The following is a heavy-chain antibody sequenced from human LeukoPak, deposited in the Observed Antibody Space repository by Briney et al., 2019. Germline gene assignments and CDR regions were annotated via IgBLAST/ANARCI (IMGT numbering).Heavy chain of an antibody. CDR3: GSLYCSGGSCYSDY. D-gene: IGHD2-15*01. CDR2: IYHSGST. V-gene: IGHV4-4*02. CDR1: GGSISSSNW. J-gene: IGHJ4*02. Sequence: SGTLSLTCAVPGGSISSSNWWSWVRQPPGKGLEWIGEIYHSGSTNYNPSLKSRVTISVDKSKNQFSLKLSSVTAADTAVYYCGSLYCSGGSCYSDYWGQGTLVTVSS.